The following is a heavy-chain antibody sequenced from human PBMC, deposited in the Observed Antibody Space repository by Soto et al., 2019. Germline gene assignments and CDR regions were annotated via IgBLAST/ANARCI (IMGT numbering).Heavy chain of an antibody. CDR1: GFTFSSYG. CDR2: IWYDGSNK. V-gene: IGHV3-33*01. CDR3: ARGGDYYHGMDV. J-gene: IGHJ6*02. Sequence: QVQLVESGGGVVQPGRSLRLSCAASGFTFSSYGMHWVRQAPGKGLEWVAVIWYDGSNKYYADSVKGRFTISRDNSKNTLYRQMNSLRAEETAVYYCARGGDYYHGMDVWGQGTTVTVSS.